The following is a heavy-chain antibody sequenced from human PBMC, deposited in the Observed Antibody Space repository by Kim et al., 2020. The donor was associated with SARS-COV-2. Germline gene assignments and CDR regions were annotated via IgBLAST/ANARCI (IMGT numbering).Heavy chain of an antibody. CDR1: GFTFSSYS. Sequence: GGSLRLSCAASGFTFSSYSMNWVRQAPGKGLEWVSSISSSSSYIYYADSVKGRFTISRDNAKNSLYLQMNSLRAEDTAVYYCARDQGVTTEFFDYWGQGTLVTVSS. J-gene: IGHJ4*02. CDR2: ISSSSSYI. CDR3: ARDQGVTTEFFDY. D-gene: IGHD3-22*01. V-gene: IGHV3-21*01.